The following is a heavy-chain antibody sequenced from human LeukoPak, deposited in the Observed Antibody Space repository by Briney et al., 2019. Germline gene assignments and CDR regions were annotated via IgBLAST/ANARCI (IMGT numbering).Heavy chain of an antibody. J-gene: IGHJ3*02. CDR1: GYSISSGYY. D-gene: IGHD3-22*01. Sequence: SETLSLTCTVSGYSISSGYYWGWIRQPPGKGLEWIGEINHSGSTNYNPSLKSRVTISVDTSKNQFSLKLSSVTAADTAVYYCANGYYDSSGYSKVVAFDIWGQGTMVTVSS. CDR2: INHSGST. V-gene: IGHV4-38-2*02. CDR3: ANGYYDSSGYSKVVAFDI.